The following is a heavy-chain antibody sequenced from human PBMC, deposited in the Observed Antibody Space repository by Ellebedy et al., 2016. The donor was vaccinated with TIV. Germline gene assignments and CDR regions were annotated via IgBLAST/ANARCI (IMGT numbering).Heavy chain of an antibody. D-gene: IGHD6-19*01. J-gene: IGHJ4*02. Sequence: GESLKISCVGSGFSFSAYWMHWVRQAPGKGLVWVSRLSGDGTTADYADSVQGRFTISSDNAQSSLYLQMNSLRVDDTAIYYCAAGDPVAGFQWGQGTLVTVSS. CDR2: LSGDGTTA. CDR1: GFSFSAYW. V-gene: IGHV3-74*01. CDR3: AAGDPVAGFQ.